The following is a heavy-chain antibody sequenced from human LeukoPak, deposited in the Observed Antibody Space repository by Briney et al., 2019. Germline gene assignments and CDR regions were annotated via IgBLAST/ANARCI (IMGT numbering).Heavy chain of an antibody. CDR3: ARDREVPAAPYYYYGMDV. J-gene: IGHJ6*02. V-gene: IGHV4-31*03. D-gene: IGHD2-2*01. CDR2: IYYSGSA. CDR1: GGSISSGGYY. Sequence: SETLSLTCTVSGGSISSGGYYWSWIRQHPGKGLEWIGYIYYSGSAYYNPSLKSRVTISVDTSKNQFSLKLSSVTAADTAAYYCARDREVPAAPYYYYGMDVWGQGTTVTVSS.